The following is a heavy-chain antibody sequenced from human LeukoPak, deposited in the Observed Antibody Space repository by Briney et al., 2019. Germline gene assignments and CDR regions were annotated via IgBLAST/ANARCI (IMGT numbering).Heavy chain of an antibody. D-gene: IGHD6-19*01. CDR2: ISSSGSTI. CDR1: GFTFSDYY. CDR3: ARDSSGWTYYFDY. J-gene: IGHJ4*02. Sequence: PGGSLRLSCAASGFTFSDYYMSWICQAPGKGLEWVSYISSSGSTIYYADSVKGRFTISRDNAKNSLYLQMNSLRAEDTAVYYCARDSSGWTYYFDYWGQGTLVTVSS. V-gene: IGHV3-11*01.